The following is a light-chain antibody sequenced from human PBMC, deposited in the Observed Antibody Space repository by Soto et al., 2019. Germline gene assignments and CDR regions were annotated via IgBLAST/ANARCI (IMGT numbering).Light chain of an antibody. V-gene: IGKV3-20*01. CDR2: GAS. CDR1: QTVSTNY. Sequence: EIVLTQFPGTLSLSPGERATLSCRASQTVSTNYLAWYQQKPGQAPRLLIYGASSRATGIPDRFSGSGSGTDFILTISRLEPEDFAVYYCQQYGSSPRTFGQGTKLEIK. CDR3: QQYGSSPRT. J-gene: IGKJ2*01.